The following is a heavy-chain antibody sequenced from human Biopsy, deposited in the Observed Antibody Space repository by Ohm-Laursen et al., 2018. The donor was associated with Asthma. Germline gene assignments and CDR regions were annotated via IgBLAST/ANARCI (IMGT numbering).Heavy chain of an antibody. CDR1: GFTFGDYW. D-gene: IGHD6-6*01. CDR2: IKHDGTEK. Sequence: LSLTCAAPGFTFGDYWMSWVRQVPGKGLEWVANIKHDGTEKNHVDSLKGRFTISRDNSKDTLYLQVNSLRGDDTAVYYCARGKTWGRSYYFDYWGQGTLVTVSS. J-gene: IGHJ4*02. CDR3: ARGKTWGRSYYFDY. V-gene: IGHV3-7*01.